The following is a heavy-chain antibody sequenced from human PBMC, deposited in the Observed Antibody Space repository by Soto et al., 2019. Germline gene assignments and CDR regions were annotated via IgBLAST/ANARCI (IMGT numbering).Heavy chain of an antibody. V-gene: IGHV3-49*04. J-gene: IGHJ4*02. D-gene: IGHD6-19*01. CDR2: IRSKAQGGTA. CDR3: AKATTSGGWFNPFDS. Sequence: TGGSLRLSCTASGFTLGDYAMSWVRQAPGKGLEWVGFIRSKAQGGTAQYAASVKGRFIILRDDSKSIAYLQMNSLTADDTAVYYCAKATTSGGWFNPFDSWGQGALVTVSS. CDR1: GFTLGDYA.